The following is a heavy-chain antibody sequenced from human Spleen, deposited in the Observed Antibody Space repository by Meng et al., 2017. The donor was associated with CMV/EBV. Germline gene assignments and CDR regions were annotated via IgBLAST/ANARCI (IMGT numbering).Heavy chain of an antibody. V-gene: IGHV3-30-3*01. J-gene: IGHJ6*02. D-gene: IGHD6-13*01. CDR3: ARDRESYSSSWYTSMDV. Sequence: GESLKISCAASGFTVSNNYISWVRQAPGKGLEWVAVISYDGSNKYYADSVKGRFTISRDNSKNTLYLQMNSLRAEDTAVYYCARDRESYSSSWYTSMDVWGQGTTVTVSS. CDR2: ISYDGSNK. CDR1: GFTVSNNY.